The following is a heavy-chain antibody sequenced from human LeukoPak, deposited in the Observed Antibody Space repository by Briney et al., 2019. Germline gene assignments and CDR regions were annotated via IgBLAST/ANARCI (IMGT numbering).Heavy chain of an antibody. CDR1: GFTFNSYS. Sequence: GGSLRLSCAASGFTFNSYSMSWVRQAPGKGLEWVSSISRSSDYIYYADSLKGRFTSSRDNAQNSLYLQMNSLRAEDTAMYYCARDRVESSGHYNNWFDPWGQGTLVTVSS. D-gene: IGHD3-22*01. J-gene: IGHJ5*02. CDR2: ISRSSDYI. CDR3: ARDRVESSGHYNNWFDP. V-gene: IGHV3-21*01.